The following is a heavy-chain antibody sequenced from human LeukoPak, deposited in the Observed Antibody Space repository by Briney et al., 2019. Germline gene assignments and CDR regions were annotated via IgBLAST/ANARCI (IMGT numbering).Heavy chain of an antibody. D-gene: IGHD5-24*01. CDR2: VSSGGNI. CDR1: GGSISSYY. J-gene: IGHJ4*02. Sequence: ETLSLTCTVSGGSISSYYWSWVRQAPGKGLEWVSTVSSGGNIYYADSVQGRFTISRDNSKNTVYLQMNSLRAEDTAIYYCAKESATIWGQGTLVTVSS. V-gene: IGHV3-53*01. CDR3: AKESATI.